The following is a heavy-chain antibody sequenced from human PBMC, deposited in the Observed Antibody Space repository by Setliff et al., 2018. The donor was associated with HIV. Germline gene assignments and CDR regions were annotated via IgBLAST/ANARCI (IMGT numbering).Heavy chain of an antibody. CDR2: IYYSGST. CDR1: GGSISSHY. Sequence: SETLSLTCTVSGGSISSHYWSWIRQPPGKGLEWIGSIYYSGSTNYNPSLKSRVTISVDTSKNPFSLKLSSVTAADTAVYYCARGVGSNPNWGDPWGQGTRVPSPQ. CDR3: ARGVGSNPNWGDP. J-gene: IGHJ5*02. D-gene: IGHD1-26*01. V-gene: IGHV4-59*11.